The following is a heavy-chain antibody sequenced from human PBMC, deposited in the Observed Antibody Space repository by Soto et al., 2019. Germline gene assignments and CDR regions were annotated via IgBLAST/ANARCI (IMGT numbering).Heavy chain of an antibody. D-gene: IGHD3-3*01. Sequence: SETLSLTSPVSGGSVSSSKYYSGWIRQPPGKGLEWIGSIYYSGSTYYKPSLKSRVTISVDTSKNQFSLKLSSVTAADTAVYYCARNTIFVAYNWFDPWGQGTLVTVSS. J-gene: IGHJ5*02. CDR2: IYYSGST. CDR1: GGSVSSSKYY. V-gene: IGHV4-39*01. CDR3: ARNTIFVAYNWFDP.